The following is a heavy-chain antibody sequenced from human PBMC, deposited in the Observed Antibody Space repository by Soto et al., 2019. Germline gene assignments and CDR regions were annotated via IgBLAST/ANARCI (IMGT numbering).Heavy chain of an antibody. CDR3: VRDTYYDFWSGPGGPFDL. D-gene: IGHD3-3*01. Sequence: SLRLSCVASGFTCEDQAMHWVRQAPGKGLEWVSGMSWKGDRVGYADSVKCRFTISRDNAKNSLVLQMNSLRAEDTAFYFCVRDTYYDFWSGPGGPFDLWGPGTMVTVSS. CDR1: GFTCEDQA. V-gene: IGHV3-9*01. CDR2: MSWKGDRV. J-gene: IGHJ3*01.